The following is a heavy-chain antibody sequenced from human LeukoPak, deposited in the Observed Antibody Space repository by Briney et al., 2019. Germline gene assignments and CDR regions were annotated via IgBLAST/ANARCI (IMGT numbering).Heavy chain of an antibody. CDR1: GFTFSSYA. J-gene: IGHJ4*02. V-gene: IGHV3-30*04. D-gene: IGHD5-18*01. CDR3: ARGHTAMVGKIDY. CDR2: ISYDGSNK. Sequence: PGRSLRLSCAASGFTFSSYAMHWVRQAPGKGLEWVAVISYDGSNKYYADSVKGRLTISRDNSKNTLYLQMNSLRAEDTAVYYCARGHTAMVGKIDYWGQGTLVTVSS.